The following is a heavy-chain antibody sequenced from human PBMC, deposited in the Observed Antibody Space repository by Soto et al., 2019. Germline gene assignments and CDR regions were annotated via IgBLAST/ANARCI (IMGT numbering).Heavy chain of an antibody. Sequence: TGGSLRLSCAASGFTFSSYGMHWVRQAPGKGLEWVALIWYDGSNKYYADSVKGRFTISRDNSKNTLDLQMNSLRAEDTAVYYCARDPSKRVTYYFDYWGQGTLVTVSS. D-gene: IGHD2-21*02. CDR1: GFTFSSYG. J-gene: IGHJ4*02. V-gene: IGHV3-33*01. CDR2: IWYDGSNK. CDR3: ARDPSKRVTYYFDY.